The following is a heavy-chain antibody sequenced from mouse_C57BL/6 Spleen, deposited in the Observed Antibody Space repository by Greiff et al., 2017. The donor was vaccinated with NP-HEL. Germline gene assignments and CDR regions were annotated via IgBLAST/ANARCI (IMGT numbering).Heavy chain of an antibody. CDR3: ARGSTVVAMDYAMDY. V-gene: IGHV14-2*01. CDR1: GFNIKDYY. J-gene: IGHJ4*01. CDR2: IAPEDGET. Sequence: VQLQQSGAELVKPGASVKLSCTASGFNIKDYYMHWVKQRTEQGLEWIGRIAPEDGETKYAPKFQGKATITADTSSNTAYLQLSSLTSEDTAVYYCARGSTVVAMDYAMDYWGQGTSVTVSS. D-gene: IGHD1-1*01.